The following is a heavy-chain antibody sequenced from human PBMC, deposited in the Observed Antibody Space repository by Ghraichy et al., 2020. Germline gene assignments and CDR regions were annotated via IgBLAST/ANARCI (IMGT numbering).Heavy chain of an antibody. V-gene: IGHV3-74*01. J-gene: IGHJ4*02. CDR3: AREYNWNDVGYFDL. CDR2: INYDGSRR. D-gene: IGHD1-20*01. Sequence: SCTASGFTFRTYWMHWVRQVPGKGLVWVSRINYDGSRRNYADFVKGRFNISRDNAKNTLYLLMNSLRADDTSVYYCAREYNWNDVGYFDLWGRGSLVHVSS. CDR1: GFTFRTYW.